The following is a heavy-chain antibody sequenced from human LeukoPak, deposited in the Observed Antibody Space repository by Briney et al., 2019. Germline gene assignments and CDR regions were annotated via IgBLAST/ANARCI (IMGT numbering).Heavy chain of an antibody. CDR3: AKGGLGESYGGKANYYYYYMDV. CDR1: GFTFSSYG. Sequence: PGGSLRLSCAASGFTFSSYGMSWVRQAPGKGLEWVSAISGSGGSTFYADSVKGRFTISRDNSKNTLYLQMNSLRAEDTAVYYCAKGGLGESYGGKANYYYYYMDVWGKGTTVTVSS. D-gene: IGHD4-23*01. V-gene: IGHV3-23*01. CDR2: ISGSGGST. J-gene: IGHJ6*03.